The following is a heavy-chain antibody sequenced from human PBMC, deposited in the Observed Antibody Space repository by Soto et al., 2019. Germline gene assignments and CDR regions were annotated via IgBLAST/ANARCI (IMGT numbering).Heavy chain of an antibody. Sequence: PGGSLRLSCVASGSPFRSYSMSWVRQAPGKGLEWVSGISGSGESTHYADSVRGRFTISRDNSKNTLFLHMNGLRAGDTAVFYCAKSTGGTWATHYFDAWGKASLVTVSS. CDR3: AKSTGGTWATHYFDA. D-gene: IGHD4-4*01. V-gene: IGHV3-23*01. CDR2: ISGSGEST. CDR1: GSPFRSYS. J-gene: IGHJ4*02.